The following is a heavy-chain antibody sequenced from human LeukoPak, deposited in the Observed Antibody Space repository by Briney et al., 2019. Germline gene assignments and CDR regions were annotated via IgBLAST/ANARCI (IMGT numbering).Heavy chain of an antibody. Sequence: GGSLRLSCAASGFGFGDYWMSWVRQAPGKGLEWVANIKQDGSEKYYVDSVKGRFTSSRDNAKNSLDLQMNSLRAEDTAVYYCAKDTRGASGYWGQGTLVTVSS. D-gene: IGHD3-10*01. CDR1: GFGFGDYW. CDR2: IKQDGSEK. V-gene: IGHV3-7*03. J-gene: IGHJ4*02. CDR3: AKDTRGASGY.